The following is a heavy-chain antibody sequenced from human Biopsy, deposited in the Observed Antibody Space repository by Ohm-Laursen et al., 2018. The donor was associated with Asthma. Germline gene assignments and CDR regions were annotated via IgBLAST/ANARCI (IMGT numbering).Heavy chain of an antibody. D-gene: IGHD3-3*02. CDR2: IKHDGTER. V-gene: IGHV3-7*01. CDR1: GFSFGDYW. Sequence: SLRLSCAAFGFSFGDYWMSWVRQVPGKGLEWVANIKHDGTERNHVDSLKGRFTTSRDNAKNSLYLQMNSLRAEDTAVYYCARTFHFWSPHHAEHYQLWGQGTLVTVSS. CDR3: ARTFHFWSPHHAEHYQL. J-gene: IGHJ1*01.